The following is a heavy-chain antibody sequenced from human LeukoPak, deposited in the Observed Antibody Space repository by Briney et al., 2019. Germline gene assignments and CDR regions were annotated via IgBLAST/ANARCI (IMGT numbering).Heavy chain of an antibody. V-gene: IGHV4-39*01. CDR2: IYYSGST. CDR3: ARQDDSSGYYSSYFDY. J-gene: IGHJ4*02. Sequence: PSETLSLTCTVSGVSISSSSYYWGWIRQPPGKGLEWIGSIYYSGSTYYNPSLKSRVTISVDTSKNQFSLKLSSVTAADTAVYYCARQDDSSGYYSSYFDYWGQGTLVTVSS. CDR1: GVSISSSSYY. D-gene: IGHD3-22*01.